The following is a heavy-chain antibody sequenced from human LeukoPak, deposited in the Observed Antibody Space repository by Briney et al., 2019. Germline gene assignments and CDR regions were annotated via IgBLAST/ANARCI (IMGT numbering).Heavy chain of an antibody. D-gene: IGHD3-22*01. CDR2: IYYSGST. J-gene: IGHJ4*02. Sequence: SETLSLTCTVSGGSISSYYWSWIRQPPGKGLEWIGYIYYSGSTNYNPSLKGRVTISIDTSKDQFSLKLSSVTAADTAVYYCARYPSYYDRIDYWGQGSLVTVSS. CDR3: ARYPSYYDRIDY. V-gene: IGHV4-59*08. CDR1: GGSISSYY.